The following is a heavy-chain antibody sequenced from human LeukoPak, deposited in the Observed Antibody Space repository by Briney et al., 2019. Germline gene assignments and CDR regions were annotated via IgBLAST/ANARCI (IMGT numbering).Heavy chain of an antibody. Sequence: SGGSLRLSCAVSGFTFSDFDMSWVRQAPGKGLEWVSAITASGLTTHYAYSVKGRFTISRDNSKSTLYLQMNSLRAEDTAVYYCAKWGVATDYYYYGMDVWGQGTTVTVSS. V-gene: IGHV3-23*01. J-gene: IGHJ6*02. D-gene: IGHD4-23*01. CDR1: GFTFSDFD. CDR2: ITASGLTT. CDR3: AKWGVATDYYYYGMDV.